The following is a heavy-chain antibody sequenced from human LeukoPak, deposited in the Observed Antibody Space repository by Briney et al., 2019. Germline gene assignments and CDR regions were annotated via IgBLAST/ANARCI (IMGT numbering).Heavy chain of an antibody. CDR3: AKRPYCSGTVCYHIDY. V-gene: IGHV3-23*01. J-gene: IGHJ4*02. CDR1: GFTFSSYA. CDR2: ISGSGGSA. Sequence: GGSLRLSCAASGFTFSSYAMSWVRQALGKGMEWVSTISGSGGSAYYADSVKGRFTISRDNSKNTVYLQLNSLRAEDTALYYCAKRPYCSGTVCYHIDYWGQGTLVTVSS. D-gene: IGHD2-15*01.